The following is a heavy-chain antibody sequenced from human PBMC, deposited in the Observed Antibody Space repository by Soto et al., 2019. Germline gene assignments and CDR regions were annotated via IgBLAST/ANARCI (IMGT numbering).Heavy chain of an antibody. Sequence: GGSLRLSCAASGFTFSSYGMHWVRQAPGKGLEWVAVIWYDGSNKYYADSVKGRFTISRDNSKNTLYLQMNSLRAEDTAVYYCARYLHYYYYGMDVWGQGTTVTVSS. CDR1: GFTFSSYG. CDR2: IWYDGSNK. D-gene: IGHD3-9*01. V-gene: IGHV3-33*01. J-gene: IGHJ6*02. CDR3: ARYLHYYYYGMDV.